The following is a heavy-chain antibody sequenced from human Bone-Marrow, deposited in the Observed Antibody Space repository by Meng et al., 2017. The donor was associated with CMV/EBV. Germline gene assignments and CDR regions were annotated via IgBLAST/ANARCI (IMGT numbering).Heavy chain of an antibody. CDR2: ISGSGSST. Sequence: GGSLRLSCAASGFTFSSYAMSWVRQAPGKGLEWVSAISGSGSSTYYADSVKGRFTISRDNSKNTLYLQMNSLRAEDTAVYYCARVIVVVPAALYYVDYWGQGTLVTVSS. V-gene: IGHV3-23*01. CDR1: GFTFSSYA. CDR3: ARVIVVVPAALYYVDY. J-gene: IGHJ4*02. D-gene: IGHD2-2*01.